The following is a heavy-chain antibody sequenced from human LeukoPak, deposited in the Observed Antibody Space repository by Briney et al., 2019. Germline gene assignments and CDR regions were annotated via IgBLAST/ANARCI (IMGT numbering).Heavy chain of an antibody. D-gene: IGHD4-11*01. J-gene: IGHJ4*02. CDR1: GYSITSGYH. Sequence: PSETLSLTCDVSGYSITSGYHWGWVRQPPGKGLEWIASMYHGGSPFYNPSLKSRVTISLDASKNQLSLKLTSVTAADTAIYFCQRDDYNNYKGNCWGQGILVTVSS. CDR3: QRDDYNNYKGNC. CDR2: MYHGGSP. V-gene: IGHV4-38-2*02.